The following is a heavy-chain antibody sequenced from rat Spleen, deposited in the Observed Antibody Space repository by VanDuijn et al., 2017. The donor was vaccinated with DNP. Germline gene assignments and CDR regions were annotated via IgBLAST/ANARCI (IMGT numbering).Heavy chain of an antibody. J-gene: IGHJ2*01. CDR2: INTDGDSA. CDR3: AKDPEYYGFQGYFDY. Sequence: EVQLVESGGGLMQPGRSMKLSCAASGFTFSNFPMAWVRQAPGKGLEWVASINTDGDSAYYLDSVKGRFTVSRDNAENTAYLQMNSLRFDDTATYYCAKDPEYYGFQGYFDYWGQGVMVTVSS. CDR1: GFTFSNFP. D-gene: IGHD1-6*01. V-gene: IGHV5-46*01.